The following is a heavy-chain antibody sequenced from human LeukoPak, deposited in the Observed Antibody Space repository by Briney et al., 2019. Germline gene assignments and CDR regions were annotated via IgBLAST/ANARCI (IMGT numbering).Heavy chain of an antibody. J-gene: IGHJ6*03. Sequence: SETLSLTCTVSGGSISSYYWSWIRQPAGKGLEWIGRIYTSGSTNYNPSLKSRVTMSVDTSKNQFSLKLSSVTAADTAVYYCARDGRRGSDLYYYYYMDVWGKGTTVTVSS. D-gene: IGHD6-19*01. CDR1: GGSISSYY. CDR3: ARDGRRGSDLYYYYYMDV. V-gene: IGHV4-4*07. CDR2: IYTSGST.